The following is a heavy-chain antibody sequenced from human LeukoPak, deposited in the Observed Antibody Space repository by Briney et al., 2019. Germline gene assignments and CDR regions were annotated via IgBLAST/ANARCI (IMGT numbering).Heavy chain of an antibody. CDR3: ARGGSGSYSDY. J-gene: IGHJ4*02. D-gene: IGHD3-10*01. CDR1: GFTFSSYA. V-gene: IGHV3-64*01. CDR2: ISSNGGST. Sequence: GGSLRPSCAASGFTFSSYAMHWVRQAPGKGLEYVSAISSNGGSTYYANSVKGRFTISRDNSKNTLYLQMGSLRAEDMAVYYCARGGSGSYSDYWGQGTLVTVSS.